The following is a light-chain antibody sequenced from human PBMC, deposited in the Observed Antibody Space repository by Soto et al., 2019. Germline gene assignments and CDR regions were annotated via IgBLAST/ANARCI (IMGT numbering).Light chain of an antibody. CDR3: MQPLQSWT. Sequence: IVMNQSTLSMPVTPGEPASISCRSSQSLLHSNGYNYLDWYLQKPGQSPQLLIYLGSNRASGVPDRFIGSGSGTDFTLKIRRVEAEDVGVDYCMQPLQSWTFCQGTKVDI. V-gene: IGKV2-28*01. J-gene: IGKJ1*01. CDR2: LGS. CDR1: QSLLHSNGYNY.